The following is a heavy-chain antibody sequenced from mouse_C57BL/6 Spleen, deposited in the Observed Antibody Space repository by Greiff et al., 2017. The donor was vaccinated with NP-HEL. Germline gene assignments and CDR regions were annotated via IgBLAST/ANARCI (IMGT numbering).Heavy chain of an antibody. Sequence: DVMLVESGGGLVQPGGSLSLSCAASGFTFTDYYMSWVRQPPGKALEWLGFIRNKANGYTTEYSASVKGRFTISRDNSQSILYLQMNALRAEDSATYYCARSQLGRAMDYWGQGTSVTVSS. CDR2: IRNKANGYTT. J-gene: IGHJ4*01. CDR3: ARSQLGRAMDY. V-gene: IGHV7-3*01. CDR1: GFTFTDYY. D-gene: IGHD4-1*02.